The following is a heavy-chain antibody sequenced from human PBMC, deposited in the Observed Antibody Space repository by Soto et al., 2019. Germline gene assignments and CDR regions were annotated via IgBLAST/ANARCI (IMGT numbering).Heavy chain of an antibody. Sequence: GGSLRLSCAASGFTFSSYAMSWVRQAPGKGLEWVSAISGSGGSTYYADPVKGRFTISRDNSKNTLYLQMNSLRAEDTDVYYCAKDREGLEPLPHDYWGQGTLVTVSS. CDR1: GFTFSSYA. CDR2: ISGSGGST. D-gene: IGHD1-1*01. CDR3: AKDREGLEPLPHDY. V-gene: IGHV3-23*01. J-gene: IGHJ4*02.